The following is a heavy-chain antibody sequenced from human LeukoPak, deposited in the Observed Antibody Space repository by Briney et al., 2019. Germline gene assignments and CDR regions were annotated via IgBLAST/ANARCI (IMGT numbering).Heavy chain of an antibody. V-gene: IGHV3-7*04. CDR3: ARDRGYCSGGSCHIHYFDS. Sequence: GGSLRLSCAASGFTFTDYWMTWVRQAPGKGLEWVANIKRDGSDNYYVDSVKGRFTVSSDNAKNSLYLQMNSLGDEDTAVYYCARDRGYCSGGSCHIHYFDSWGQGTLVTVSS. CDR1: GFTFTDYW. J-gene: IGHJ4*02. D-gene: IGHD2-15*01. CDR2: IKRDGSDN.